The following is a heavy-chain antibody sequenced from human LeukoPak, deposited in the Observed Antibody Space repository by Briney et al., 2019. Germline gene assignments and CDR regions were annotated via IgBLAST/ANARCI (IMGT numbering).Heavy chain of an antibody. CDR3: ASLYSSGWYGWFDP. CDR1: RFTFSNYA. Sequence: GGSLRLSCQASRFTFSNYAMSWVRQAPGKGLEWVSSISSSSSYIYYADSVKGRFTISRDNAKNSLYLQMNSLRAEDTAVYYCASLYSSGWYGWFDPWGQGTLVTVSS. V-gene: IGHV3-21*01. CDR2: ISSSSSYI. D-gene: IGHD6-19*01. J-gene: IGHJ5*02.